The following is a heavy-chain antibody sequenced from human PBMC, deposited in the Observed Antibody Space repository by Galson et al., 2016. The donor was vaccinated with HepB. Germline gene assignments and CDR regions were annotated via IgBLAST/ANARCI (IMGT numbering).Heavy chain of an antibody. V-gene: IGHV1-18*01. Sequence: SVKVSCKASGYTFTTYGLSWVRQAPGQGLEWMGWISPYNGNTKYAQNFQGRVTMTPETSTSTAYMERRGLRSDDTAVYYCARKDCEAAQNYYYHHYGMDVWGRGTTVSVSS. CDR3: ARKDCEAAQNYYYHHYGMDV. J-gene: IGHJ6*02. D-gene: IGHD3-10*01. CDR2: ISPYNGNT. CDR1: GYTFTTYG.